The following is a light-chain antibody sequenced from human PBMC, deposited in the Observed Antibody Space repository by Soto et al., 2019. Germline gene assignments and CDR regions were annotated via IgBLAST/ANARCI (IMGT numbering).Light chain of an antibody. CDR2: DVI. CDR1: SSDVGDYNY. J-gene: IGLJ1*01. CDR3: CSYRNSRYV. Sequence: QSVLTQPASVSGTPGQSITISCTGTSSDVGDYNYVSWYQHHPGKAPKFMIYDVINRPSGVSNRFSGTTSGYRASLAILGLQAEDEADYYCCSYRNSRYVFGTGTKV. V-gene: IGLV2-14*01.